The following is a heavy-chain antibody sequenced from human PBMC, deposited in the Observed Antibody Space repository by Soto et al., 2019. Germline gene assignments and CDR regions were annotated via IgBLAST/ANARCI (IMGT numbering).Heavy chain of an antibody. V-gene: IGHV3-7*01. Sequence: WGSLRLSCAASGFMFSAYWMSWVRQAPGKGLEWVANIHGDGGKIYYVDSVKGRFTISRDNAKRSLYLQMNSLRAEDTAVYYCARDFYGGYTYGPGDYWGQGALVTVSS. J-gene: IGHJ4*02. CDR3: ARDFYGGYTYGPGDY. D-gene: IGHD5-18*01. CDR2: IHGDGGKI. CDR1: GFMFSAYW.